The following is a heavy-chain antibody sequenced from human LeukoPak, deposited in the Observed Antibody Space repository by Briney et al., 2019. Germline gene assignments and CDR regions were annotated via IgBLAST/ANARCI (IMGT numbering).Heavy chain of an antibody. CDR1: GYTFTGYY. CDR3: AREEWLVNFDY. CDR2: INPNSGGT. D-gene: IGHD3-3*01. Sequence: ASVTVSCKASGYTFTGYYMHWVRQAPGQGLEWMGWINPNSGGTNYAQKFQGRVTMTRDTSISTTYMELSRLRSDDTAVYYCAREEWLVNFDYWGQGTLVTVSS. J-gene: IGHJ4*02. V-gene: IGHV1-2*02.